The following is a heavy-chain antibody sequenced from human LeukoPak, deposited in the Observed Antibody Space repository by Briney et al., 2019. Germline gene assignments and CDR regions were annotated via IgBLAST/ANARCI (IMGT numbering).Heavy chain of an antibody. V-gene: IGHV4-59*01. Sequence: SETLSLTCTVSGGSISSYYWSWIRQPPGKGLEWIGYIYYSESTNYNPSLKSRVTISVDTSKNQFSLKLSSVTAADTAVYYCARLYYDFWSGYYLTYFDYWGQGTLVTVSS. CDR1: GGSISSYY. D-gene: IGHD3-3*01. CDR3: ARLYYDFWSGYYLTYFDY. J-gene: IGHJ4*02. CDR2: IYYSEST.